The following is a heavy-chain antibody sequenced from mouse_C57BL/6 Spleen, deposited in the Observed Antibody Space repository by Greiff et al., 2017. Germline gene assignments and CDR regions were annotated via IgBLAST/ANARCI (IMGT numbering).Heavy chain of an antibody. CDR1: GYTFTDYN. D-gene: IGHD1-1*01. CDR3: ARGGICYYGSSYNFDY. Sequence: VQLQQSGPELVKPGASVKIPCKASGYTFTDYNMDWVKQSHGKSLEWIGDINPNNGGTIYNQKFKGKATLTVDKSSSTAYMELRSLTSEDTAVYYCARGGICYYGSSYNFDYWGQGTTLTVSS. J-gene: IGHJ2*01. V-gene: IGHV1-18*01. CDR2: INPNNGGT.